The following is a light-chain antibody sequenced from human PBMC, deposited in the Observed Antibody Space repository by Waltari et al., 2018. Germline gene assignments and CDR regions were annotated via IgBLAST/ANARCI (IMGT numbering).Light chain of an antibody. CDR2: EVS. J-gene: IGLJ3*02. CDR3: SSYTSSSRV. Sequence: QSALTQPASVSGSPGQSITISCTGTSSDVGGYHYVSWYQQHPGKAPKLMIYEVSNRPSGVSNRFSGSKSGNTASLTISGLQAEDEADYYCSSYTSSSRVFGGGTKLTVL. V-gene: IGLV2-14*01. CDR1: SSDVGGYHY.